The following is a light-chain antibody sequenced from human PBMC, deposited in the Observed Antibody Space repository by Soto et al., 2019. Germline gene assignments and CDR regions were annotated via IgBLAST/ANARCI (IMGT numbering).Light chain of an antibody. CDR2: AAS. J-gene: IGKJ1*01. Sequence: DTQMTQSPSTLSASVGDRVTITCRASQSVSMWLAWFQQRPGKAPRLLIHAASELESGVPSRFSGSGSGTEFTLTINGLQPEDAATYYCQQYNTYLTWTFGQGTKVEIK. CDR1: QSVSMW. CDR3: QQYNTYLTWT. V-gene: IGKV1-5*01.